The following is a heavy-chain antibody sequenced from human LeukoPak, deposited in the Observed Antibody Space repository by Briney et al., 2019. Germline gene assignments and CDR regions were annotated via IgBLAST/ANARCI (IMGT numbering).Heavy chain of an antibody. J-gene: IGHJ5*02. V-gene: IGHV3-48*01. Sequence: PGGSLRLSCAASGFPFSDYSMNWVRQAPGKGLEWISYISSGSGTIFYADSVKGRFTISRDNAKNSLYLQMNSLRAEDTAVYYCATDPATGTTATSLLAPWGQGTLVTVSS. CDR2: ISSGSGTI. D-gene: IGHD1-1*01. CDR1: GFPFSDYS. CDR3: ATDPATGTTATSLLAP.